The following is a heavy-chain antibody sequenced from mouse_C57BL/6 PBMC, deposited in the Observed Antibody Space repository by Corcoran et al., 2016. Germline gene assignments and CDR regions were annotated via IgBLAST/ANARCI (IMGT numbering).Heavy chain of an antibody. D-gene: IGHD2-3*01. J-gene: IGHJ1*03. Sequence: EVQLQQSGPELVKPGASVKISCKASGYTFTDYYMNWVKQRHGKSLEWIGDINPNNGGTSYNQKFKGKSTLTVEKSSSTAYMELLSLTSEDSAVYYCARGRDGYYVGFYWYYDVWDTGTTVTVSS. CDR3: ARGRDGYYVGFYWYYDV. V-gene: IGHV1-26*01. CDR2: INPNNGGT. CDR1: GYTFTDYY.